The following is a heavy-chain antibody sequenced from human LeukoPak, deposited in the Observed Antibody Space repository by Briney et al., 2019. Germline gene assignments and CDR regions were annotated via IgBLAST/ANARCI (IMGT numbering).Heavy chain of an antibody. D-gene: IGHD3-10*01. Sequence: GGSLRLSCAASGFTFGDYWMHWVRQAPGKGLVWVSRINNIGRSTDYADSVKCRFTISRDNAKNTLDLQMNSLRVEDTAVYYCGRGGGASGSFCWGQGTLVTVSS. V-gene: IGHV3-74*01. CDR1: GFTFGDYW. CDR2: INNIGRST. J-gene: IGHJ4*02. CDR3: GRGGGASGSFC.